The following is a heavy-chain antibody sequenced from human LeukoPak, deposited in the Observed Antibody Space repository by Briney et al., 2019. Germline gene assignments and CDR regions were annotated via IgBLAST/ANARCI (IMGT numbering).Heavy chain of an antibody. Sequence: SETLSLTCAVYGGSFSGFYWSWIRQPPGKGLGWIGEINHSGSTNYNPSLKSRVTISVDTSKNQFSLKLSSVTAADTAVYYCARTDFWSGYYPYYYYYYMDVWGKGTTVTVSS. J-gene: IGHJ6*03. CDR1: GGSFSGFY. V-gene: IGHV4-34*01. CDR3: ARTDFWSGYYPYYYYYYMDV. CDR2: INHSGST. D-gene: IGHD3-3*01.